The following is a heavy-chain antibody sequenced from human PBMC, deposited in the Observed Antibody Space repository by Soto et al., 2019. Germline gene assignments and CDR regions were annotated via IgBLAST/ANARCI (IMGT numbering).Heavy chain of an antibody. J-gene: IGHJ5*02. D-gene: IGHD4-4*01. V-gene: IGHV4-30-4*01. CDR2: IYYSGST. CDR1: GGSISSGDYY. Sequence: QVQLQESGPGLVKPSQTLSLTCTVSGGSISSGDYYWSWIRQPPGKGLEWIGYIYYSGSTYYNPSIKSRVTIPVDTSNNQFSLKLSSVTAADTAVYYCARVPDLYSNYGWFDPWGQGTLVTVSS. CDR3: ARVPDLYSNYGWFDP.